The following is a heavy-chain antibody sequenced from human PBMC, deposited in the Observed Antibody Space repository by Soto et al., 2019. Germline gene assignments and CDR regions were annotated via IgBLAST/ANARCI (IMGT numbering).Heavy chain of an antibody. CDR1: GFTFSNAW. Sequence: PGESLKISCAASGFTFSNAWMNWVRQAPGKGLEWVGRIKSKTDGGTTDYAAPVKGRFTISRDDSKNTLYLQMNSLKTEDTAVYYCTTESYYYDSSGFNYYYYYGMDVWGQGTTVTVSS. J-gene: IGHJ6*02. D-gene: IGHD3-22*01. V-gene: IGHV3-15*07. CDR2: IKSKTDGGTT. CDR3: TTESYYYDSSGFNYYYYYGMDV.